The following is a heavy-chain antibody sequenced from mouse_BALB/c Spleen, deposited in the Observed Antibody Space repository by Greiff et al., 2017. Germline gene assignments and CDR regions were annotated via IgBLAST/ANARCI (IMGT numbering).Heavy chain of an antibody. Sequence: EVQVVESGGGLVKPGGSLKLSCAASGFTFSSYAMSWVRQTPEKRLEWVATISSGGSYTYYPDSVKGRFTISRDNAKNTLYLQMSSLRSEDTAMYYCARRPGNGNFDYWGQGTTLTVSS. CDR2: ISSGGSYT. CDR1: GFTFSSYA. CDR3: ARRPGNGNFDY. D-gene: IGHD2-1*01. V-gene: IGHV5-9-3*01. J-gene: IGHJ2*01.